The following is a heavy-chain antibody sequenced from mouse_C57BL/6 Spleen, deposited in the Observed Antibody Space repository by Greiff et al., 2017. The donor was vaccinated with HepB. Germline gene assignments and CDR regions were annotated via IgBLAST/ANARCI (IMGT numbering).Heavy chain of an antibody. CDR3: AGDYGNPLDY. D-gene: IGHD2-1*01. Sequence: VQLQQSGAELARPGASVKMSCKASGYTFTSYTMHWVNQRPGQGLEWIGYINPSSGYTKYNQKFKDKATLTADKSSSTAYMQLSSLTSEDSAVYYCAGDYGNPLDYWGQGTTLTVSS. CDR1: GYTFTSYT. CDR2: INPSSGYT. J-gene: IGHJ2*01. V-gene: IGHV1-4*01.